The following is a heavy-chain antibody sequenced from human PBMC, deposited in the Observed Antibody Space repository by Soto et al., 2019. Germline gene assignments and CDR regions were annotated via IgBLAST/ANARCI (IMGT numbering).Heavy chain of an antibody. CDR1: GGTFSSYA. J-gene: IGHJ4*02. V-gene: IGHV1-69*13. CDR2: IIPIFGTA. Sequence: GASVKVSCKASGGTFSSYAISWVRQAPGQGLEWMGGIIPIFGTANYAQKFQGRVTITADESTSTAYMELSSLRSEDTAVYYCAREEVVGPPPHPFFDYWGQGTLVTVSS. D-gene: IGHD3-22*01. CDR3: AREEVVGPPPHPFFDY.